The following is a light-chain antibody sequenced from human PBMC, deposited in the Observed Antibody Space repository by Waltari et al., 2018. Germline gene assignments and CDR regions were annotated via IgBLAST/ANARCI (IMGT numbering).Light chain of an antibody. V-gene: IGKV3-20*01. J-gene: IGKJ1*01. CDR2: GAS. Sequence: EIVLTQSAGTLSLSPGERATLSCRASQSVSSNSLAWYQQKPGQAPRLLIYGASSRATGIPDRFSGSGSGTDFTLTISRLEPEDFAVYYCQQYGSSPWTFGQGTKVEIK. CDR1: QSVSSNS. CDR3: QQYGSSPWT.